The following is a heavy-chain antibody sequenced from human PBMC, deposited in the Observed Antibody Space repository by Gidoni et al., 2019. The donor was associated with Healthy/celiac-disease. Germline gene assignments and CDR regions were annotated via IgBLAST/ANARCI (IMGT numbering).Heavy chain of an antibody. D-gene: IGHD1-26*01. Sequence: QVQLVQSGAEVKKPGASVKVSCKASGYTFTGYYMHWVRQAPGQGLEWMGWINPNSGGTNYAQKFQGRVTMTRDTSISTAYMELSRLRSDDTAVYYWARGGWELPELGNFDYWGQGTLVTVSS. J-gene: IGHJ4*02. CDR2: INPNSGGT. CDR3: ARGGWELPELGNFDY. V-gene: IGHV1-2*02. CDR1: GYTFTGYY.